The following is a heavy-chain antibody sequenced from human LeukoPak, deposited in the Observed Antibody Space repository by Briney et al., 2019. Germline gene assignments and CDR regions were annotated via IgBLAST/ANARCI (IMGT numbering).Heavy chain of an antibody. V-gene: IGHV1-18*01. CDR2: ISAYNGNT. CDR1: GYTFTSYG. CDR3: ARRYCTPTTCFHFDF. D-gene: IGHD2-8*01. J-gene: IGHJ4*02. Sequence: GASVKVSCRASGYTFTSYGISWVRQAPGQGLEWMGWISAYNGNTNYAQKLQGRVTMTTDTSTSTAYMELRSLRSDDTAVYYCARRYCTPTTCFHFDFWGQGTLVTVSS.